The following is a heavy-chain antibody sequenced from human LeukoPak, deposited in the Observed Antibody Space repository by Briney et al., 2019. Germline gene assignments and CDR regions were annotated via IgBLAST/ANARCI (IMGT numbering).Heavy chain of an antibody. CDR1: GGSVNSGSYY. J-gene: IGHJ4*02. CDR2: IYYSGIT. CDR3: ARAAYSGSYHSDY. Sequence: PSETLSLTCTVSGGSVNSGSYYWNWIRQPPGKGLEWIGYIYYSGITNYNPSLKSRVTISVDTSKNQFSLKLSSVTAADTAVYYCARAAYSGSYHSDYWGQGTLVTVSS. V-gene: IGHV4-61*01. D-gene: IGHD1-26*01.